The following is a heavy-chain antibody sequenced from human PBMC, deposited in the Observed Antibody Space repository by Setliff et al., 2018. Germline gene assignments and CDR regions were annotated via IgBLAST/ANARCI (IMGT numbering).Heavy chain of an antibody. CDR3: ARDSELGLDALDI. CDR2: TFYRSKWYY. V-gene: IGHV6-1*01. Sequence: SQTLSLTCAISGDSVSSNGAAWNWIRQSPSGGLEWLGRTFYRSKWYYDYALSVKSRITVNPDTSKNQFSLHLNSVTPEDTAVYYCARDSELGLDALDIWGQGTVVTVSS. D-gene: IGHD7-27*01. CDR1: GDSVSSNGAA. J-gene: IGHJ3*02.